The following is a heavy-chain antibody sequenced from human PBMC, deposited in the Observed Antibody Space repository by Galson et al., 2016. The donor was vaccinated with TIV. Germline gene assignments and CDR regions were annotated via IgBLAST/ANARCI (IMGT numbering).Heavy chain of an antibody. CDR1: GFSLSTNGMR. CDR3: ARMPFCSGVWCYLREAFDV. Sequence: PALVKPTQTLTLTCTFSGFSLSTNGMRVSWIRQPPGKALEWLARIDGDDDKLYSAPLQTRLTISKDTSKTQVFLTMTNMDPVDTPTYYCARMPFCSGVWCYLREAFDVWGQGSMVTVSS. D-gene: IGHD2-8*02. CDR2: IDGDDDK. V-gene: IGHV2-70*04. J-gene: IGHJ3*01.